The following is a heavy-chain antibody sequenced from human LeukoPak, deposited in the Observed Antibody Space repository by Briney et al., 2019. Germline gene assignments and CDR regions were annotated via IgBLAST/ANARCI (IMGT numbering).Heavy chain of an antibody. CDR2: IEWDDDK. J-gene: IGHJ4*02. V-gene: IGHV2-70*11. CDR3: ARRCGYSYAFDY. Sequence: SGPALLHPTQTLRLTCSFSGFSLTTSGMCVNWLRQPPGKALEWLPRIEWDDDKYYSTSLKTRLTISKDNSNNQVVLTMTNMDPVDSATYYGARRCGYSYAFDYWGQGTLVTVSS. CDR1: GFSLTTSGMC. D-gene: IGHD5-18*01.